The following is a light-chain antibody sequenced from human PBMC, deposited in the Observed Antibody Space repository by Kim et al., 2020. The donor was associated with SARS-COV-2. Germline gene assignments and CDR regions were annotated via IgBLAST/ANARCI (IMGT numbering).Light chain of an antibody. CDR1: QSVLGSD. CDR2: VAS. CDR3: QRYGSAPFA. Sequence: SPGDRAPPSRRASQSVLGSDMARYHSKPGPGPPLLCYVASSRAPRIPDRCSGSGAGRDFSLSISTVGREDFVVYYCQRYGSAPFAFGQGTKVDIK. J-gene: IGKJ1*01. V-gene: IGKV3-20*01.